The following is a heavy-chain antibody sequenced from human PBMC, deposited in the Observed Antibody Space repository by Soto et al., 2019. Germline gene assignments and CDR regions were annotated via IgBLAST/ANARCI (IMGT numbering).Heavy chain of an antibody. CDR3: AKDYEYYDFWSGSFDY. D-gene: IGHD3-3*01. J-gene: IGHJ4*02. Sequence: GGSLRLSCAASGFTFDDYAMHWVRQAPGKGLEWVSGISWNSGSIGYADSVKGRFTISRDNAKNSLYLQMNSLRAEDTALYYCAKDYEYYDFWSGSFDYWGQGTLVTVYS. CDR2: ISWNSGSI. CDR1: GFTFDDYA. V-gene: IGHV3-9*01.